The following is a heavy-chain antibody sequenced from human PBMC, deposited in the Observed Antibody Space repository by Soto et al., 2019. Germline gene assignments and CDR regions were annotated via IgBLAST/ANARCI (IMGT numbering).Heavy chain of an antibody. V-gene: IGHV4-61*01. D-gene: IGHD3-10*01. CDR1: GGSVSTSTYY. CDR3: ARGLVRGVHYYYYGLDV. CDR2: IYYSGST. J-gene: IGHJ6*02. Sequence: XETLSLTCTVAGGSVSTSTYYWSWIRQPPGKGLEWIGYIYYSGSTNYNPSLKSRLTISVDTSKNQFSLKLTSVTAAGTAVYYCARGLVRGVHYYYYGLDVWGQGTTVTVSS.